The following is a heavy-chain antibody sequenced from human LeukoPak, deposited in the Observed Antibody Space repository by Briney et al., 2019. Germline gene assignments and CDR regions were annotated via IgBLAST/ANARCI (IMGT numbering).Heavy chain of an antibody. CDR2: ISYDGSNK. V-gene: IGHV3-30-3*01. CDR3: ARGGLRYFDWLWDWFDP. CDR1: GFTFSSYA. J-gene: IGHJ5*02. Sequence: SGGSLRLSCAASGFTFSSYAMHWVRQAPGKGLEWVAVISYDGSNKYYADSVKGRFTISRDNSKNTLYLQMNSLRAEDTAVYYCARGGLRYFDWLWDWFDPWGQGTLVTVSS. D-gene: IGHD3-9*01.